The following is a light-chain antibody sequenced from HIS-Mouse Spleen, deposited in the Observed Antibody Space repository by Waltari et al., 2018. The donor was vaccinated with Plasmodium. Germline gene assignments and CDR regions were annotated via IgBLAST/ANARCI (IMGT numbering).Light chain of an antibody. CDR1: SSDVGGYNY. CDR2: DVS. J-gene: IGLJ1*01. V-gene: IGLV2-11*01. Sequence: QSALTQPRSVSGSPGQSVTISCTGTSSDVGGYNYVSWYQQHPGNAPKLMIYDVSKRPSGVPDRFSGSKSGNTASLTISGLQAEDEADYYCRSYAGSYTYVFGTGTKVTVL. CDR3: RSYAGSYTYV.